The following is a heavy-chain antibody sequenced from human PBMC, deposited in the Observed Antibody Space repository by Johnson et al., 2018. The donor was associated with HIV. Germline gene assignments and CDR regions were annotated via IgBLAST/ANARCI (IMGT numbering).Heavy chain of an antibody. CDR2: ISYDGSNK. CDR1: GFTFSAYG. J-gene: IGHJ3*02. CDR3: ARDLQGAFDI. Sequence: QVQLVESGGGVVQPGMSLRLSCSASGFTFSAYGMHWVRQAPGKGLEWVALISYDGSNKYHADSVKGRFTISRDNSKNTLYLQMNSLRAEDTAVYYCARDLQGAFDIWGQGTMVAVSS. V-gene: IGHV3-30*19.